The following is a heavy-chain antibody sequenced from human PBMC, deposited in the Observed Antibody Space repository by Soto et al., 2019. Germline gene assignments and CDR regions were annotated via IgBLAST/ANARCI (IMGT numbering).Heavy chain of an antibody. CDR3: ARSINP. CDR2: INHSGRT. J-gene: IGHJ5*02. D-gene: IGHD3-10*01. Sequence: SETLSLTCAVYGGSFSGYYWSWIRQPPGKGLEWIGEINHSGRTNYNPSLKSRVTITVDTSKNQNYLKLSSVTAADTAVYYCARSINPWGQGTLVTVSS. V-gene: IGHV4-34*01. CDR1: GGSFSGYY.